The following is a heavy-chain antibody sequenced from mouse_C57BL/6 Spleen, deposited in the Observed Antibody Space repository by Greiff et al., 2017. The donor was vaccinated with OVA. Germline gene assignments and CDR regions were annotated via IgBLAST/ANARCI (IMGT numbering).Heavy chain of an antibody. CDR2: ISSGGDYI. CDR1: GFTFSSYA. J-gene: IGHJ4*01. V-gene: IGHV5-9-1*02. D-gene: IGHD2-10*02. CDR3: TREEGYGNLFHAMDY. Sequence: EVKLVESGEGLVKPGGSLKLSCAASGFTFSSYAMSWVRQTPEKRLEWVAYISSGGDYIYYADTVKGRFTISRDNARNTLYLQMSSLKSEDTAMYYCTREEGYGNLFHAMDYWGQGTSVTVSS.